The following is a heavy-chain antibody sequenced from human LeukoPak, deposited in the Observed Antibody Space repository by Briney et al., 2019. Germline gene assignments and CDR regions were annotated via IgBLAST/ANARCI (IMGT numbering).Heavy chain of an antibody. V-gene: IGHV1-18*01. CDR2: ISTYDGNT. J-gene: IGHJ4*02. CDR1: GYTFTSYG. CDR3: ARDLSAYYDSSGYSHFDY. Sequence: ASVKVSCKASGYTFTSYGISWVRQAPGQGLEWMGWISTYDGNTNYAPKLQGRVTMTTDTSTSTAYMELRSLRSDDTAVYYCARDLSAYYDSSGYSHFDYWGQGTLVTVSS. D-gene: IGHD3-22*01.